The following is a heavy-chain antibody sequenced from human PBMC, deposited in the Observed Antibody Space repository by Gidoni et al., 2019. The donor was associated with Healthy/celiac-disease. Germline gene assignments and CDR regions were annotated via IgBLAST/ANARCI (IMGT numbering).Heavy chain of an antibody. CDR3: ARHVLEGIAAAGTYYYDYMDV. CDR1: GGSISSRSYY. D-gene: IGHD6-13*01. V-gene: IGHV4-39*01. Sequence: QLQLQESGPGLVKPSETLSLTCTVSGGSISSRSYYWGWIRQPPGKGLEWIGSIYYSGSTYYNPDLKSRVTISVDTSKNQFSLKLSSVTAADTAVYYCARHVLEGIAAAGTYYYDYMDVWGKGTTVTVSS. CDR2: IYYSGST. J-gene: IGHJ6*03.